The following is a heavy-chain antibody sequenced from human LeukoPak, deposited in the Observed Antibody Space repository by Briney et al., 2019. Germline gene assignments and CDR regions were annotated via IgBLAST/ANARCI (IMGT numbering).Heavy chain of an antibody. D-gene: IGHD6-13*01. Sequence: SETLSLTCTVSGYSISSGYYWGWIRQPPGEGLEWIGNIYPTGSTYYNPSLKSRVTISVDTSKNQFSLKVSSVSAADTAVYYCARAYSSSWYWNWFDPWGQGTLVTVSS. CDR2: IYPTGST. J-gene: IGHJ5*02. V-gene: IGHV4-38-2*02. CDR3: ARAYSSSWYWNWFDP. CDR1: GYSISSGYY.